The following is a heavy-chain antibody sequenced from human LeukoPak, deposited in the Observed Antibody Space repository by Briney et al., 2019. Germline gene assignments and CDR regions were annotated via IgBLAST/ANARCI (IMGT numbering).Heavy chain of an antibody. J-gene: IGHJ4*02. V-gene: IGHV3-66*02. CDR3: ARDRDDSSVHHYFDY. Sequence: SGGSLRLSCAASGFTVEAHFMSWVRQAPGKGLEWVSVLYHGDRTYYADSVKGRFTISRDSSENTVYVQMKSLRDEDTAVYYCARDRDDSSVHHYFDYWGQGALVTVSS. CDR1: GFTVEAHF. CDR2: LYHGDRT. D-gene: IGHD3-22*01.